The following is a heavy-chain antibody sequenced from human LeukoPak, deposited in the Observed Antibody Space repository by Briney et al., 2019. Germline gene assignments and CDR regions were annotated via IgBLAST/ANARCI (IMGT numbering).Heavy chain of an antibody. Sequence: PGGSLRLSCAASGLTFSSYWMHWVRQAPGKGLVWVSRINSDGSSTSYADSVKGRFTISRDNAKNTLYLQMNSLRAEDTAVYYCARGYDSSGYTDYWGQGTLVTVSS. V-gene: IGHV3-74*01. J-gene: IGHJ4*02. CDR1: GLTFSSYW. CDR2: INSDGSST. D-gene: IGHD3-22*01. CDR3: ARGYDSSGYTDY.